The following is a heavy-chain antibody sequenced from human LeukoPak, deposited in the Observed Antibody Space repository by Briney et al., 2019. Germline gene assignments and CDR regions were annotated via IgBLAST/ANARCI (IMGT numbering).Heavy chain of an antibody. CDR3: AKGSPPVLRFLEWLLSPFDY. Sequence: PGGSLRLSCAASGFTFSSYAMSWVRQAPGKGLEWVSAISGSGGSTYYADSVKGRFTISRDNSKNTLYLQMNSLRAEDTAVYYCAKGSPPVLRFLEWLLSPFDYWGQGTLVTVSS. CDR1: GFTFSSYA. V-gene: IGHV3-23*01. J-gene: IGHJ4*02. D-gene: IGHD3-3*01. CDR2: ISGSGGST.